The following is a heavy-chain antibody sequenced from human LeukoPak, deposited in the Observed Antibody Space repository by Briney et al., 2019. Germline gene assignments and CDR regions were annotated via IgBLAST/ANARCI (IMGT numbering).Heavy chain of an antibody. J-gene: IGHJ4*02. Sequence: GASLRLSCAASGFTSSTYGMHCVRQAPRKGLSWVSGITGSSSNTHYADSVKGRFTISRDNSENMLYLQMNSLRAEDTAVYYCAKAKGPLTSGLSFDYWGQGMLVTVSS. V-gene: IGHV3-23*01. D-gene: IGHD6-19*01. CDR1: GFTSSTYG. CDR2: ITGSSSNT. CDR3: AKAKGPLTSGLSFDY.